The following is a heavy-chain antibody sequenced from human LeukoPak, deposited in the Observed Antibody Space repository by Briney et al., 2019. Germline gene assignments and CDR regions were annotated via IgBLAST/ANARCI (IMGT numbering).Heavy chain of an antibody. CDR3: ARGEPVDY. CDR2: SYYSGIT. J-gene: IGHJ4*02. D-gene: IGHD1-14*01. V-gene: IGHV4-59*01. Sequence: SETLSLTCTVTGFSISNYYWTWIRQPPGKGLEWIGYSYYSGITSYNPSLKSRVTMSVDESKNQLSLKVNSVTAADTAVYYCARGEPVDYWGQGTLVTVSS. CDR1: GFSISNYY.